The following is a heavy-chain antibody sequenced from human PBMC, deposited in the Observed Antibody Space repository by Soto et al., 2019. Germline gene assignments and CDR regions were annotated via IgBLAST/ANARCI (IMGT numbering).Heavy chain of an antibody. CDR2: IYYSGST. V-gene: IGHV4-31*11. Sequence: SVTLSLTCAVSGGSISSGGYYWSWIRQHPRKGLEWIGYIYYSGSTYYNPSLKSRVTISVDTSKNQFSLKLSSVTAADTAVYYCASWYYDFWSGYSQDLYYFDYWGQGTLVTVSS. D-gene: IGHD3-3*01. CDR1: GGSISSGGYY. J-gene: IGHJ4*02. CDR3: ASWYYDFWSGYSQDLYYFDY.